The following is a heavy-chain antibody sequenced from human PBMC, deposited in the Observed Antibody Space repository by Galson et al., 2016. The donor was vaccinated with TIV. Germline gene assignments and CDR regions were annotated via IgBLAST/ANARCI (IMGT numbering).Heavy chain of an antibody. V-gene: IGHV3-23*01. D-gene: IGHD6-19*01. CDR1: GFTFRSHG. CDR2: ITGSGYGAYGT. CDR3: AKDSTYSGGWFWFY. J-gene: IGHJ4*02. Sequence: SLRLSCAASGFTFRSHGMHWVRQAPGKGLEWVATITGSGYGAYGTYYTDSVKGRFTVSRDNSKSTLFLEMNSLRAEDTAVYYCAKDSTYSGGWFWFYWGQGTLVTVSS.